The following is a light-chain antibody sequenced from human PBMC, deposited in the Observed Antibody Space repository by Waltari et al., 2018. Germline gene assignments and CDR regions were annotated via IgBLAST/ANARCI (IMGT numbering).Light chain of an antibody. CDR1: SSDVGAYNY. CDR3: SSYVGSNIVV. V-gene: IGLV2-8*01. Sequence: QSALTQPPSASGSPGQSVTIPCTGTSSDVGAYNYVSWYQQHPGKAPNLLIYEVSKRPAGVPARFSGSKSGNTASLTVSGLQAEDEADYSCSSYVGSNIVVFGGGTKLTVL. J-gene: IGLJ2*01. CDR2: EVS.